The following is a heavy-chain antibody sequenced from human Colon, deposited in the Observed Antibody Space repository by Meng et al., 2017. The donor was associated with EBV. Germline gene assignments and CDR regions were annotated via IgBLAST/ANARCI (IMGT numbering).Heavy chain of an antibody. J-gene: IGHJ5*02. CDR2: IYHGVNI. V-gene: IGHV4-30-2*01. D-gene: IGHD3-10*01. Sequence: QLQESGSGLGRPSQTLSLTCAVSGDSITSGDYSWTWIRQPPGKGLEWIGYIYHGVNIYYTPSLRSRVTISVDKSRNQFSLKLTSVPAADTAVYYCVRDTRRGGGWFDPWGQGTLVTVSS. CDR1: GDSITSGDYS. CDR3: VRDTRRGGGWFDP.